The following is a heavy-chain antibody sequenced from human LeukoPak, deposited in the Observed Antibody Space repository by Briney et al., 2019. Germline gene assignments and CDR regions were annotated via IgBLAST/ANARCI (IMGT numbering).Heavy chain of an antibody. V-gene: IGHV3-74*01. CDR1: GFTFSRHW. CDR3: IRENYGVES. D-gene: IGHD4-17*01. CDR2: INADGSFP. Sequence: PGGSLRLSCAASGFTFSRHWMHWVRQAPGKGLVWVSRINADGSFPNYADSVKGRFTISRDNARNTPYLQMNSLRAEDTAVYYCIRENYGVESWGQGTLVTVSS. J-gene: IGHJ4*02.